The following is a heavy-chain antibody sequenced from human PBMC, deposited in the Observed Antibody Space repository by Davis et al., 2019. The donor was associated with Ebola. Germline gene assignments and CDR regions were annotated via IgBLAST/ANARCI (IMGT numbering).Heavy chain of an antibody. CDR2: IIPIFGAP. V-gene: IGHV1-69*13. J-gene: IGHJ4*02. Sequence: SVKVSCKPSGGTFSSYITSWVRQAPGQGLEWMGGIIPIFGAPNYAQKFQGRVTIIADESTSTAYMELSSLRSDDTAVYYCAGFYSSGRNWGHFDYWGQGTLVTVSS. CDR1: GGTFSSYI. CDR3: AGFYSSGRNWGHFDY. D-gene: IGHD6-19*01.